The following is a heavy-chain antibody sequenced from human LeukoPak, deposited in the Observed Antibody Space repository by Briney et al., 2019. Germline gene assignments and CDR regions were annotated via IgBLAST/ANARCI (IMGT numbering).Heavy chain of an antibody. CDR1: GFTFSSYW. J-gene: IGHJ4*02. V-gene: IGHV3-74*01. CDR2: VNGDGRST. Sequence: GGSLRLSCAASGFTFSSYWMHWVRQAPGKGLVWVSRVNGDGRSTIYADSVKGRFTISRDNARNTLYLQMNSLGAEDTAVYYCARANGDLWVDYWGQGTLVTVSS. CDR3: ARANGDLWVDY. D-gene: IGHD4-17*01.